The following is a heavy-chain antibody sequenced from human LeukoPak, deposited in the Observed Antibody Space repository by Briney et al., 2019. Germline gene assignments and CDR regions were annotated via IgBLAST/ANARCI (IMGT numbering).Heavy chain of an antibody. Sequence: PSETLSLTCSVSGASITRYYWTWIRQPVGKGLEWFGRLYTNGTVNYNPSLRSRVTMSRDTSRNQFPLKLTSVTAADTAVYYCARLLGSSGYAGDWYFDLWGPGALVTVSS. J-gene: IGHJ2*01. CDR3: ARLLGSSGYAGDWYFDL. D-gene: IGHD3-22*01. CDR2: LYTNGTV. CDR1: GASITRYY. V-gene: IGHV4-4*07.